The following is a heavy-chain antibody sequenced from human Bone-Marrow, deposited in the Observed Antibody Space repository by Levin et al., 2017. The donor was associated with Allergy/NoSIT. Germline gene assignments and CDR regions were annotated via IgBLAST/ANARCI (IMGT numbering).Heavy chain of an antibody. Sequence: GGSLRLSCAASGFTFSSYAMHWVRQAPGKGLEWVAVISYDGSNKYYADSVKGRFTISRDNSKNTLYLQMNSLRAEDTAVYYCAREYVVGYYFDYWGQGTLVTVSS. CDR3: AREYVVGYYFDY. D-gene: IGHD3-16*01. V-gene: IGHV3-30-3*01. J-gene: IGHJ4*02. CDR2: ISYDGSNK. CDR1: GFTFSSYA.